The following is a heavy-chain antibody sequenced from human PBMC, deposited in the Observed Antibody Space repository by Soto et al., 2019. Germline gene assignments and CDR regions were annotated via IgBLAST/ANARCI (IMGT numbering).Heavy chain of an antibody. CDR2: INHSGST. CDR3: ARGGAAAGNSLNNWFDP. V-gene: IGHV4-34*01. CDR1: GGSFSGYY. Sequence: SETLSLTCAVYGGSFSGYYWSWIRQPPGKGLEWIGEINHSGSTNYNPSLKSRVTISVDTSKNQFSLKLSSVTAADTAVCYCARGGAAAGNSLNNWFDPWGQGTLVTVSS. J-gene: IGHJ5*02. D-gene: IGHD6-13*01.